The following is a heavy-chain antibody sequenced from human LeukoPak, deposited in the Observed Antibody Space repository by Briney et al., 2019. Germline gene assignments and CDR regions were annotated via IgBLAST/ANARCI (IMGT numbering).Heavy chain of an antibody. D-gene: IGHD6-19*01. Sequence: PGGSLRLSCAASGFTFSSYAMSWVRQAPGKGLEWVSAISGSGGSTYYADSVKGRFTISRDNSKNTLYLQMSSLRAEDTAVYYCAKGDSSGWYGPYFDYWGQGTLVTVSS. V-gene: IGHV3-23*01. CDR1: GFTFSSYA. CDR3: AKGDSSGWYGPYFDY. J-gene: IGHJ4*02. CDR2: ISGSGGST.